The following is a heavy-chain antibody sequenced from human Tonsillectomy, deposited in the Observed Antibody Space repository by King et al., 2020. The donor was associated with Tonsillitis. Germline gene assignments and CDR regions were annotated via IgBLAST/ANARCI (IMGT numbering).Heavy chain of an antibody. CDR3: AKDKGLTTVTTNGFDY. CDR1: GFTFDDYA. J-gene: IGHJ4*02. D-gene: IGHD4-17*01. V-gene: IGHV3-9*01. Sequence: VQLVESGGGLVQPGRSLRLSCAASGFTFDDYAMHWVRQASGKGLEWVSGISWNSGTIGYADSVQGRFTISRDNAKNSLYLQMNSLRAEDTALYYCAKDKGLTTVTTNGFDYWGQGTLVTVSS. CDR2: ISWNSGTI.